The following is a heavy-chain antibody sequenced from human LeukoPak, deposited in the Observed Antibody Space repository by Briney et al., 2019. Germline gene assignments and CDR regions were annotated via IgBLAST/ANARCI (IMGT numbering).Heavy chain of an antibody. V-gene: IGHV4-4*07. J-gene: IGHJ4*02. CDR3: ARDRYYYDSSGYYLLDY. Sequence: SETLSLSCTVSVGSISSYYWSWIRQPPEKGLEWIGLIYTSGSTNYNPSLKSRVTMSVDTSKNQFSLKLSSVTAADTAVYYCARDRYYYDSSGYYLLDYWGQGTLVTVSS. D-gene: IGHD3-22*01. CDR2: IYTSGST. CDR1: VGSISSYY.